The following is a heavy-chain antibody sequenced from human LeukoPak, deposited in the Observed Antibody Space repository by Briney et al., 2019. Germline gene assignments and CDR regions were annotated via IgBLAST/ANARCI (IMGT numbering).Heavy chain of an antibody. Sequence: GGSLRLSCAAPEFTFSGSAMHWVRQASGKGLEWVGRIRSKANSYATAYAASVKGRFTISRDDSKNTAYLQMNSLKTEDTAVYYCTRSIVATIGAFDYWGQGTLVTVSS. J-gene: IGHJ4*02. CDR3: TRSIVATIGAFDY. CDR1: EFTFSGSA. CDR2: IRSKANSYAT. D-gene: IGHD5-12*01. V-gene: IGHV3-73*01.